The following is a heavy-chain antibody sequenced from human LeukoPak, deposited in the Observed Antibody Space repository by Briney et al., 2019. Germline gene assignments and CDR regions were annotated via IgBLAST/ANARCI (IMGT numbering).Heavy chain of an antibody. Sequence: SETLSLTCTVSGGSISSYYWSWIRQPAGKGPEWIGRIYTSGSTNYNPSLKSRVTMSVDTSKNQFSLKLSSVTAADTAVYYCARDNVVATAIPFDYWGQGTLVTVSS. CDR3: ARDNVVATAIPFDY. J-gene: IGHJ4*02. CDR1: GGSISSYY. D-gene: IGHD2-21*02. CDR2: IYTSGST. V-gene: IGHV4-4*07.